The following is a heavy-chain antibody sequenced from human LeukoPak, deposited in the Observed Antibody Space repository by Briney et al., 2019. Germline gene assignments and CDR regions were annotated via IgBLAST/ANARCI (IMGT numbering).Heavy chain of an antibody. V-gene: IGHV4-39*01. CDR2: IYYSGST. Sequence: SETLSLTCTVSGGSISSSSYYWGWIRQPPGKRLEWIGSIYYSGSTYYNPSLKSRVTISVDTSKNQFSLKLSSVTAADTAVYYCARRGYYDSRGWFDPWGQGTLVTVSS. CDR3: ARRGYYDSRGWFDP. J-gene: IGHJ5*02. D-gene: IGHD3-22*01. CDR1: GGSISSSSYY.